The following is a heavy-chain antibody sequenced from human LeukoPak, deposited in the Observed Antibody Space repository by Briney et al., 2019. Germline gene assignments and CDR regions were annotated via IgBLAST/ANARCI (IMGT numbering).Heavy chain of an antibody. CDR2: ISSSSSTI. D-gene: IGHD6-13*01. V-gene: IGHV3-48*01. Sequence: GGSLRLSCAASGFTFSSYSMNWVRQAPGMGLEWVSYISSSSSTIYYADSVKGRFTISRDNAKNSLYLQMNSLRAEDTAVYYCARGRLAAAGVFDYWGQGTLVTVSS. CDR3: ARGRLAAAGVFDY. J-gene: IGHJ4*02. CDR1: GFTFSSYS.